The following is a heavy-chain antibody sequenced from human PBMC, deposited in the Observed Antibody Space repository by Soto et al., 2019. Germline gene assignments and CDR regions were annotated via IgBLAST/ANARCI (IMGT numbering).Heavy chain of an antibody. CDR3: AWQPNCSGGSCYRGNDYYDGMDV. V-gene: IGHV5-10-1*01. CDR2: IDPSDSYT. J-gene: IGHJ6*02. D-gene: IGHD2-15*01. CDR1: GYCFTCYW. Sequence: GESLKISCKGSGYCFTCYWISWVRQMPGKGLEWVGRIDPSDSYTNYSPSFQGHVTISADKSISTAYLQWSSLKASDTAMYYCAWQPNCSGGSCYRGNDYYDGMDVWGQGTTVTVSS.